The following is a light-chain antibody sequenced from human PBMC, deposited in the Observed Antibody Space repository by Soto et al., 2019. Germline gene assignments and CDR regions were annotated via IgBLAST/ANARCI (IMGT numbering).Light chain of an antibody. CDR2: GAS. J-gene: IGKJ1*01. Sequence: PGNRSLSKEGGAILACRTSQSISSSSLAWYQQKPGQAPRLLIGGASSRATGIPDRFSCSGAGTDFTLTFGGPELLQSAVQNYHCGNSPAGTGGQGTKVDIK. CDR3: YHCGNSPAGT. CDR1: QSISSSS. V-gene: IGKV3-20*01.